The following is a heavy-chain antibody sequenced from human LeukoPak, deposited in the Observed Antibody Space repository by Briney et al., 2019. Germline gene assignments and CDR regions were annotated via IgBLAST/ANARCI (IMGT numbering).Heavy chain of an antibody. CDR2: IYYSGST. CDR1: GGSISSGSYY. D-gene: IGHD4-17*01. Sequence: PSETLSLTCTVSGGSISSGSYYWGWIRQPPGKGLEWIGSIYYSGSTYYNPSLKSRVTISVDTSKNQFSLKLSSVTAADTAVYYCARLRPWTTVTSPVYYFDYWGQGTLVTVSS. J-gene: IGHJ4*02. V-gene: IGHV4-39*01. CDR3: ARLRPWTTVTSPVYYFDY.